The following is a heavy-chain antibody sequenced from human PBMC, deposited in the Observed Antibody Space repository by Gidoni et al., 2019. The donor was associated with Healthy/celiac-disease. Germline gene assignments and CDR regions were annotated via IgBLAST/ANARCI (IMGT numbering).Heavy chain of an antibody. Sequence: EVQLVESGGGLVQPGGSLKLSCAASGFTFRGSAMHWVRQASGKGLGWVGRIRSKANSYATAYAASVKGRFTISRDDSKNTAYLQMNSLKTEDTAVYYCTRHRSDIVLVPAAMGFDPWGQGTLVTVSS. CDR3: TRHRSDIVLVPAAMGFDP. J-gene: IGHJ5*02. V-gene: IGHV3-73*02. CDR1: GFTFRGSA. D-gene: IGHD2-2*01. CDR2: IRSKANSYAT.